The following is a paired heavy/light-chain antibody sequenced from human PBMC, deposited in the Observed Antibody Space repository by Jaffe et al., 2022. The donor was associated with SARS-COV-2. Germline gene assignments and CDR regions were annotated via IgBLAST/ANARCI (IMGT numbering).Light chain of an antibody. Sequence: QTVVTQAPSFSVSPGGTVTLTCALSSGSVSTTHYPSWYQQTPGQAPRTLMYNTNTRSSGVPDRFSGSILGNKAALTITGAQADDDSDYYCMFYMGSGIWVFGGGTKLTVL. V-gene: IGLV8-61*01. J-gene: IGLJ3*02. CDR3: MFYMGSGIWV. CDR1: SGSVSTTHY. CDR2: NTN.
Heavy chain of an antibody. Sequence: QITLKESGPTLVKPTQTLTLTCSFSGFSLNTNGVSVGWIRQPPGKALEYLALIYWDGDERYSPSLKTRLTITKDSSKNQVVLTMTNMDPVDTATYYCAHNSLQILHFDYWGQGTLVTVSS. D-gene: IGHD2-15*01. J-gene: IGHJ4*02. CDR2: IYWDGDE. CDR3: AHNSLQILHFDY. V-gene: IGHV2-5*02. CDR1: GFSLNTNGVS.